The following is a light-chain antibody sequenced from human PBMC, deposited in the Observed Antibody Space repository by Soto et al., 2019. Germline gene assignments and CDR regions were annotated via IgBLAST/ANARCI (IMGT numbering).Light chain of an antibody. V-gene: IGLV2-14*03. CDR3: SSYTTSNTRQIV. J-gene: IGLJ1*01. CDR2: DVS. CDR1: SSDVGGYNY. Sequence: QSALTQPASVSGSPGQSITISCTGTSSDVGGYNYVSWYQHHPGKAPKLMIFDVSNRPSVVSNRFSGSKSGNTASLTISGLQPEDEADYYCSSYTTSNTRQIVFGTGTKVTVL.